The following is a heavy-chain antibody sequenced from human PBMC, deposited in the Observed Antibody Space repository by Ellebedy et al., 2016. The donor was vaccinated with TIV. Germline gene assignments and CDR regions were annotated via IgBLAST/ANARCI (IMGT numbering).Heavy chain of an antibody. CDR1: GYSFTSYW. CDR2: IYPGDSDT. Sequence: PGGSLRLSCEGSGYSFTSYWIGWVRQMPGKGLAWMGIIYPGDSDTKYSPSFQGQVTISADESISTAYLQWSSLKASDTAMYYCARLSPTYSSGWYDAFDYWGQGTLVTVSS. V-gene: IGHV5-51*01. D-gene: IGHD6-19*01. CDR3: ARLSPTYSSGWYDAFDY. J-gene: IGHJ4*02.